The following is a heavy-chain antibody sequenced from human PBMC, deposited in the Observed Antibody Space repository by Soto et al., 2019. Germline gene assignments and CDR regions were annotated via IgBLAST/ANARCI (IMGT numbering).Heavy chain of an antibody. V-gene: IGHV6-1*01. D-gene: IGHD6-6*01. Sequence: QSLSLTCAISWDSVSSNSAAWNWIRQSPSIGLECLGSTYYRSKWYNDYAVSLKSRITIKPDTSKNQFSLQLKSVTPEDTSVYYCARDWDLYSSSSGYYCYYGLDXWGQVTTVTVS. CDR3: ARDWDLYSSSSGYYCYYGLDX. J-gene: IGHJ6*02. CDR1: WDSVSSNSAA. CDR2: TYYRSKWYN.